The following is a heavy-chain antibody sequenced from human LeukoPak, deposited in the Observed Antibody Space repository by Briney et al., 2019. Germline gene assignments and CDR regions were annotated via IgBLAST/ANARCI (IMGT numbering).Heavy chain of an antibody. CDR1: GGXISSSRYY. V-gene: IGHV4-39*01. CDR3: ASQTDYYFDY. D-gene: IGHD2-21*02. Sequence: SETLPLTCTVSGGXISSSRYYWGWIRQPPGKGLEWIGSMYYSGSTYYNPSLKSRLTISVDTSKNQFSLKLSSVTAADTAVYYCASQTDYYFDYWGQGTLVTVSS. J-gene: IGHJ4*02. CDR2: MYYSGST.